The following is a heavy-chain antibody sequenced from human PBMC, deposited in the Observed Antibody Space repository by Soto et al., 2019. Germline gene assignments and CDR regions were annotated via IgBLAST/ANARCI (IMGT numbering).Heavy chain of an antibody. CDR2: IYYSGST. V-gene: IGHV4-59*01. D-gene: IGHD2-2*01. CDR3: ARENCSSTSCSGENWFDP. J-gene: IGHJ5*02. Sequence: PSETLSLTCTVSGGPISSYYWSWIRQPPGKGLEWIGYIYYSGSTNYNPSLKSRVTISVDTSKNQFSLKLSSVTAADTAVYYCARENCSSTSCSGENWFDPWGQGTLVTVSS. CDR1: GGPISSYY.